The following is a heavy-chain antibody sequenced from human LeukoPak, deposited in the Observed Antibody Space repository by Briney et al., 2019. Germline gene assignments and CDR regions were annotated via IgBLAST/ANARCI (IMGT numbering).Heavy chain of an antibody. CDR2: ISAYNGNT. J-gene: IGHJ4*02. Sequence: ASVKVSCKASGYTFTSYGISWVRQAPGQGLEWMGWISAYNGNTNYAQKLQGRVTMTTDTSTSTAYMELRSLRSDDTAVYYCARDRAYDSSGYYGYWSQGTLVTVSS. D-gene: IGHD3-22*01. CDR1: GYTFTSYG. CDR3: ARDRAYDSSGYYGY. V-gene: IGHV1-18*01.